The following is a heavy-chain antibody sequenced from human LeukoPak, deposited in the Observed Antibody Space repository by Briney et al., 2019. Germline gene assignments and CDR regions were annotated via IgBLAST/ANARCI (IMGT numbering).Heavy chain of an antibody. CDR3: AKDSQYYYDSSGYYFDDY. Sequence: GGSLRLSCAASGFTFSSYGMSWVRQAPGKGLEWVSAISGSGGSTYYADSVKGRFTISRDNSKNTLYLQMNSLRAEDTAVYYCAKDSQYYYDSSGYYFDDYWGQGTLVTVSS. CDR1: GFTFSSYG. J-gene: IGHJ4*02. D-gene: IGHD3-22*01. CDR2: ISGSGGST. V-gene: IGHV3-23*01.